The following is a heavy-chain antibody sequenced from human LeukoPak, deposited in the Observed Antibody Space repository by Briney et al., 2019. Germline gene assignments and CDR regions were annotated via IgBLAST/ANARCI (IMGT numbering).Heavy chain of an antibody. CDR1: GFTFSRYE. D-gene: IGHD5-18*01. J-gene: IGHJ4*02. Sequence: GGSLRLSCAGSGFTFSRYEMNWVRQAPGKGLEWVSSISSSSSYIYYADSVKGRFTISRDNAKNSLYLQMNSLRAEDTAVYYCARDLFGGYSYGLSDYWGQGTLVTVSS. CDR2: ISSSSSYI. V-gene: IGHV3-21*01. CDR3: ARDLFGGYSYGLSDY.